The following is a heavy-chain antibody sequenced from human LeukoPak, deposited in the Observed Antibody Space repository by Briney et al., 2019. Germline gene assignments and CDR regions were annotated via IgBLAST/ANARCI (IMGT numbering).Heavy chain of an antibody. CDR2: IYYSGST. V-gene: IGHV4-39*01. J-gene: IGHJ4*02. Sequence: PSETLSLTCTVSGGSISSSSYYWGWIRQPPGKGLEWIGSIYYSGSTYYNPSLKSRVTISVDTSKNQFSLKLSSVTAADTAVYYCAALITGTVDYWGQGTLVTVSS. CDR3: AALITGTVDY. D-gene: IGHD1-20*01. CDR1: GGSISSSSYY.